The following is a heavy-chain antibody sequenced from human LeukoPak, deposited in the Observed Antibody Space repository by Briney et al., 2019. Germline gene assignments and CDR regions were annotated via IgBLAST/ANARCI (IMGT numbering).Heavy chain of an antibody. CDR1: GGSFSGNY. Sequence: SETLSLTCAVYGGSFSGNYWSWIRQPPGKGLEWIGEINHSGSTNYNPSLKSRVTISVDTSKNQFSLKLSSVTAADTAVYYCARSNYYDSSGYSYWGQGTLVTVSS. CDR2: INHSGST. J-gene: IGHJ4*02. V-gene: IGHV4-34*01. CDR3: ARSNYYDSSGYSY. D-gene: IGHD3-22*01.